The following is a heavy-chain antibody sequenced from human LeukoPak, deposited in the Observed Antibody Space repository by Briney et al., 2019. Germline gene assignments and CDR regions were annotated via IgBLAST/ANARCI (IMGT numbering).Heavy chain of an antibody. CDR2: INHSGST. D-gene: IGHD3-10*01. Sequence: SETLSLTCAVYGGSFSGYYWSWIRQPPGKGLEWMGEINHSGSTNYNPSLKSRVTISVDTTKNQFSLKLSSVTATDTAVYYCARIQWFGESYYYYGMDVWGKGTTVTVSS. CDR3: ARIQWFGESYYYYGMDV. V-gene: IGHV4-34*01. J-gene: IGHJ6*04. CDR1: GGSFSGYY.